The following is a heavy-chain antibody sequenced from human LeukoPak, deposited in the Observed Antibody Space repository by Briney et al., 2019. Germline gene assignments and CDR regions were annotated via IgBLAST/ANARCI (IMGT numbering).Heavy chain of an antibody. V-gene: IGHV3-23*01. CDR1: GFTFNNYA. J-gene: IGHJ4*02. CDR3: AKDHSDCRGRDCFLHQD. Sequence: PGGSLRLSCAASGFTFNNYAMSWVRQAPGKGLEWFSAISSSGRSTWNADSVEGRFTISRDNSKNTLYLQMKSLRAEDTATYYCAKDHSDCRGRDCFLHQDWGQGTLVTVSS. D-gene: IGHD3/OR15-3a*01. CDR2: ISSSGRST.